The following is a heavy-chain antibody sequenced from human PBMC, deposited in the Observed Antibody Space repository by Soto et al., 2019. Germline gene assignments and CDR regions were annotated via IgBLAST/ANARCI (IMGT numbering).Heavy chain of an antibody. D-gene: IGHD5-12*01. CDR3: ARGWLRYGFDY. J-gene: IGHJ4*02. Sequence: TSETLSLTCTVSGGSISSGDYYWSWIRQPPGKGLEWIGYIHYSGSTHYNPSLKSRVTISVDTSKNQFSLKLSSVTAADTAVYYCARGWLRYGFDYWGQGTLVTVSS. CDR1: GGSISSGDYY. V-gene: IGHV4-30-4*01. CDR2: IHYSGST.